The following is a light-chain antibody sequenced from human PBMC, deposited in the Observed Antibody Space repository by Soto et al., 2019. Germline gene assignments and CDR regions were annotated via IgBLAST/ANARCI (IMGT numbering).Light chain of an antibody. V-gene: IGKV1-5*01. J-gene: IGKJ1*01. CDR1: QSISSW. Sequence: DIQMTQSPSTLSASEGDRVTITCRASQSISSWLARYQQKPGKAPKLLIYDASSLESGVPSRFSGSGSGTEFTLTISSLQPDDFATYYCQQYNSYSWTFGQGTKVEFK. CDR2: DAS. CDR3: QQYNSYSWT.